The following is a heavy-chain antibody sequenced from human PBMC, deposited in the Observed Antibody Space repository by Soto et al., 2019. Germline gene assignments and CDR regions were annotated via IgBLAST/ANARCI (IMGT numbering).Heavy chain of an antibody. D-gene: IGHD3-10*01. Sequence: QVQLVESGGGVVQPGRSLRLSCAASGFTFSSYGMHWVRQALGKGLEWVAVIWYDGSNKYYADSVKGRFTISRDNSKNTLYLQMNSLRAEDTAVYYCARDGGEILLWFGELLYLDYWGQGTLVTVSS. J-gene: IGHJ4*02. CDR3: ARDGGEILLWFGELLYLDY. CDR1: GFTFSSYG. CDR2: IWYDGSNK. V-gene: IGHV3-33*01.